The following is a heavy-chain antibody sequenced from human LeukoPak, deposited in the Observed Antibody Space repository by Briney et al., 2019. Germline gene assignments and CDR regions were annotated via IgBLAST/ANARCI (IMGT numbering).Heavy chain of an antibody. J-gene: IGHJ4*02. CDR3: ARDRVAGTADLSY. CDR1: GFTFGNYA. V-gene: IGHV3-23*01. D-gene: IGHD6-19*01. Sequence: PGGSLRLSCAASGFTFGNYAMSWVRQAPGKGPDWVSTISGSADSTSYADSVKGRFTISRDNSKNTLYLQMNSLRAEDTAVYYCARDRVAGTADLSYWGQGTLVTVSS. CDR2: ISGSADST.